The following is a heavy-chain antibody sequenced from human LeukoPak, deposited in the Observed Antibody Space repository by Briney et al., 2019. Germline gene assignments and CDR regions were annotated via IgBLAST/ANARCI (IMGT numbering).Heavy chain of an antibody. J-gene: IGHJ4*02. CDR3: ASPPIWFGELLSPRPFYFDY. Sequence: SETLSLTCTVSGGSISSSSYYWGWIRQPPGKGLEWIGSIYYSGSTYYNPSLKSRVTISVDTSKNQFSLKLSFVTAADTAVYYCASPPIWFGELLSPRPFYFDYWGQGTLVTVSS. D-gene: IGHD3-10*01. CDR2: IYYSGST. V-gene: IGHV4-39*01. CDR1: GGSISSSSYY.